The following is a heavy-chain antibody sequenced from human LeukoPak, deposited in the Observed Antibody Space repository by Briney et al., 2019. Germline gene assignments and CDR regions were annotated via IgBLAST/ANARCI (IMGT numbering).Heavy chain of an antibody. CDR2: INPNSGGT. CDR3: ARTRITMRMGAFDI. CDR1: GYTFTGYY. V-gene: IGHV1-2*04. J-gene: IGHJ3*02. Sequence: ASVKDSCKASGYTFTGYYMHWVRQAPGQGLEWMGWINPNSGGTNYAQKFQGWVTMTRDTSISTAYMELSRLRSDDTAVYYCARTRITMRMGAFDIWGQGTMVTVSS. D-gene: IGHD3-22*01.